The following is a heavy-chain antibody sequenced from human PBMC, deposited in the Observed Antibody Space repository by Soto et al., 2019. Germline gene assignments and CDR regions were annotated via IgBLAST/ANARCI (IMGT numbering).Heavy chain of an antibody. V-gene: IGHV3-64D*06. CDR2: ISSNGGST. Sequence: GGSLRLSCSASGFTFRNSAMHWVRQAPGKGLEYVSAISSNGGSTNYADSVKGRFTVSRDNSNNTLYLQMSSLSPEDTAVYFCVKGGGPYSSSSLWFDHWGQGTLVTVSS. J-gene: IGHJ5*02. CDR1: GFTFRNSA. CDR3: VKGGGPYSSSSLWFDH. D-gene: IGHD6-6*01.